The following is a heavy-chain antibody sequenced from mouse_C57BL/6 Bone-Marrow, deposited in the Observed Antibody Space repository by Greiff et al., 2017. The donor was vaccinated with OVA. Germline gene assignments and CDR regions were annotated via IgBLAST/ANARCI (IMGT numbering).Heavy chain of an antibody. Sequence: VQLKQSGPGLVKPSQSLSLTCSVTGYSITSGYYWNWIRQFPGNKLEWMGYISYDGSNNYNPSLKNRISITRDTSKNQFFLKLNAVTTEDTATYYCARGYGSSPSYAMDYWGQGTSVTVSS. CDR1: GYSITSGYY. CDR2: ISYDGSN. CDR3: ARGYGSSPSYAMDY. D-gene: IGHD1-1*01. V-gene: IGHV3-6*01. J-gene: IGHJ4*01.